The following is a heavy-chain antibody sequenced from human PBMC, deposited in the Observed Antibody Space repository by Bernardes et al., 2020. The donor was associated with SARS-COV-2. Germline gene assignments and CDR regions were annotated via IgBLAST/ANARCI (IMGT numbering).Heavy chain of an antibody. CDR1: GFTFKSYC. V-gene: IGHV3-21*01. CDR3: VRDFDVVVMPARRPFLY. CDR2: IGTSGTI. D-gene: IGHD2-21*01. Sequence: SLRLSCATSGFTFKSYCMSWIRQAPGKGLEWVASIGTSGTIFQADAFKGRFTISRDDGNNSLFLQLNTLRAEDTAVYYCVRDFDVVVMPARRPFLYWGQGTLVTVSS. J-gene: IGHJ4*02.